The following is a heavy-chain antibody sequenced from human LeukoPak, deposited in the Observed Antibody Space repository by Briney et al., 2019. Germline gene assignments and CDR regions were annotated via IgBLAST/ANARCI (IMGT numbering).Heavy chain of an antibody. J-gene: IGHJ4*02. CDR2: ISGSGGST. CDR1: GFTFSSYA. V-gene: IGHV3-23*01. CDR3: AKGMGYSSGWRTYFDY. D-gene: IGHD6-19*01. Sequence: GGSLRLSCAASGFTFSSYAMSWVRQAPGKGLEWVSAISGSGGSTYYADSVKGRFTISRDNSKNTLYLQMNSLRAEDTAVYYCAKGMGYSSGWRTYFDYWGQGTLATVSS.